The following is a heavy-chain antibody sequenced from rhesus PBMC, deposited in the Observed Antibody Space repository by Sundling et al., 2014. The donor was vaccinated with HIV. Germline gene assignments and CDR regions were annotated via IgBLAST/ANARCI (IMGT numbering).Heavy chain of an antibody. Sequence: EVQLVESGGGLVQPGGSLRLSCAASGFTFSSYGIYWVRQAPGKGLEWISFISSDGGSTYYADSVKGRFTISRDNSKNTLSLQMNSLRAEDTAVYYCAKDFGYSYGLDSWGQGVVVTVSS. D-gene: IGHD5-24*01. CDR1: GFTFSSYG. V-gene: IGHV3S42*01. J-gene: IGHJ6*01. CDR3: AKDFGYSYGLDS. CDR2: ISSDGGST.